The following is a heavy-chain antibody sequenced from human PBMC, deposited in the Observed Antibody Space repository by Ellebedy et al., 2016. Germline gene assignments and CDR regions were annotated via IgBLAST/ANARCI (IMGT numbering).Heavy chain of an antibody. Sequence: ASVKVSCKASGYTFTSYAINWVRQAPGQGLEWMGWINTNTGNPTYAQGSTGRLVFSLDTSVSTAYLQISSLKAEDTAVYYCARIHSGGEDYWGQGTLVTVSS. D-gene: IGHD1-26*01. CDR2: INTNTGNP. J-gene: IGHJ4*02. V-gene: IGHV7-4-1*02. CDR3: ARIHSGGEDY. CDR1: GYTFTSYA.